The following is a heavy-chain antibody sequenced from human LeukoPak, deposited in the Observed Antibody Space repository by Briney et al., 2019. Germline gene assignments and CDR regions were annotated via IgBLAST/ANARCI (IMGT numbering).Heavy chain of an antibody. CDR2: IIPIFGTA. CDR3: ATLGYSYGTDY. J-gene: IGHJ4*02. Sequence: ASVKVSCKASGGTFSSYAISWVRQAPGQGLEWMGGIIPIFGTANYAQKFQGRVTITADESTSTAYMELSSLRSEDTAVYYCATLGYSYGTDYWGQGTLVTVSS. CDR1: GGTFSSYA. D-gene: IGHD5-18*01. V-gene: IGHV1-69*01.